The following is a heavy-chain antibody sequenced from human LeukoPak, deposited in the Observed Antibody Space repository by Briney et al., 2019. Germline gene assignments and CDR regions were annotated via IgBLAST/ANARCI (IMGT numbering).Heavy chain of an antibody. CDR1: GDSVSSGFYY. CDR3: ARGYGGQYVDY. CDR2: IYYTGST. D-gene: IGHD2-15*01. J-gene: IGHJ4*02. V-gene: IGHV4-61*01. Sequence: SSETLSLTCVVSGDSVSSGFYYWSWIRQPPGKTLEWIGYIYYTGSTNYNPSLKSRVAMSLDTSKNQFSLNVRSVTAADTAIYYCARGYGGQYVDYWGQGILVPVSS.